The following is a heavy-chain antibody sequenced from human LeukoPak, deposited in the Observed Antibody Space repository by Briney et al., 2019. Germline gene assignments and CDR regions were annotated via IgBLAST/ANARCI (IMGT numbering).Heavy chain of an antibody. D-gene: IGHD3-10*01. J-gene: IGHJ4*02. CDR3: ATGGVLLWFGELAYFDY. V-gene: IGHV3-23*01. Sequence: GGSLRLSCAASGFTVSSNYMSWVRQAPGKGLEWVSAISGSGGSTYYADSVKGRFTISRDNSKNTLYLQMNSLRAEDTAVYYCATGGVLLWFGELAYFDYWGQGTLVTVSS. CDR2: ISGSGGST. CDR1: GFTVSSNY.